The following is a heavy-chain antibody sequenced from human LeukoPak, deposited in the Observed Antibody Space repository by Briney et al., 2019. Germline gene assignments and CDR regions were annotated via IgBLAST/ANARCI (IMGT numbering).Heavy chain of an antibody. CDR3: ARHRWLRTPNYYYYGMDV. CDR2: IYYSGST. D-gene: IGHD5-12*01. V-gene: IGHV4-61*08. Sequence: SETLSLTCTVSGDYISSGDYYWSWIRQPPGKRLEWIGYIYYSGSTNYNPSLKSRVTISVDTSKNQFSLKLSSVTAADTAVYYCARHRWLRTPNYYYYGMDVWGQGTTVTVSS. J-gene: IGHJ6*02. CDR1: GDYISSGDYY.